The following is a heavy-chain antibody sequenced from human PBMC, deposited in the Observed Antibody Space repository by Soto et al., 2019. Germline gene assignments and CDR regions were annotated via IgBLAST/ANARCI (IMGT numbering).Heavy chain of an antibody. D-gene: IGHD6-6*01. Sequence: HPGGSLRLSCAASGFTFSSYAMSWVRQAPGKGLEWVSAISGSGGSTYYADSVKGRFTISRDNSKNTLYLQMNSLRAEDTAVYYCAKDRYSSSSGFDYWGQGTLVTVSS. CDR1: GFTFSSYA. J-gene: IGHJ4*02. CDR2: ISGSGGST. CDR3: AKDRYSSSSGFDY. V-gene: IGHV3-23*01.